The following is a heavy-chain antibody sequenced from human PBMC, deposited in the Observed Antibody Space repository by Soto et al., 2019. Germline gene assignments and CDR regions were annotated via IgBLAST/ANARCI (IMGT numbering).Heavy chain of an antibody. D-gene: IGHD3-22*01. CDR3: ARGAVVNFDS. CDR1: GGSISSGGSS. J-gene: IGHJ4*02. CDR2: IYHSGST. Sequence: QLQLQESGSGLVKPSQTLSLTCAVSGGSISSGGSSWTWIRQPPGKGLEWIGYIYHSGSTYYNPSLESRVTISLDRSKNQFSLRLSSVPAADTAVYYCARGAVVNFDSWGQGTLVTVSS. V-gene: IGHV4-30-2*01.